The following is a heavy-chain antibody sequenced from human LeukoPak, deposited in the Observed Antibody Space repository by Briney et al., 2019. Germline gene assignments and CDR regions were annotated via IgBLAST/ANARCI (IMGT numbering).Heavy chain of an antibody. J-gene: IGHJ4*02. D-gene: IGHD3-10*01. V-gene: IGHV1-69*06. CDR1: GGTFTNYA. CDR3: AGNYYGSGSDFDY. CDR2: IMPFFGTT. Sequence: ASVKVSCKASGGTFTNYAISWVRQAPGQGLEWMGGIMPFFGTTNYAQKFQGRVTITADRSASTAYMELSSLKSEDTAVYYCAGNYYGSGSDFDYWGQGTLVTVSS.